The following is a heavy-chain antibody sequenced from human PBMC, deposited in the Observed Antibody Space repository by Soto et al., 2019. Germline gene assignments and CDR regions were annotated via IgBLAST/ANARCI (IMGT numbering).Heavy chain of an antibody. CDR3: XXXXXTXYDSGDY. CDR2: IIPLFGST. V-gene: IGHV1-69*12. Sequence: QVQLVQSGAEVKKPGSSVKVSCTASGDIFSGYSISWVRQAPGQGLEWMGGIIPLFGSTNYAPKFQGRVTITADQSTNTXXXXXXXXXXXXXXXXXXXXXXXTXYDSGDYWGQGTLVTVSS. CDR1: GDIFSGYS. D-gene: IGHD5-12*01. J-gene: IGHJ4*02.